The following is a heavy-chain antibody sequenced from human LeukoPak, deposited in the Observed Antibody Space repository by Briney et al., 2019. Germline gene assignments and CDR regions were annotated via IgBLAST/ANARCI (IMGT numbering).Heavy chain of an antibody. V-gene: IGHV3-53*01. J-gene: IGHJ4*02. CDR1: GFTFSSYA. Sequence: PGGSLRLSCAASGFTFSSYAMSWVRQAPGKGLEWVSVIYSGGSTYYADSVKGRFTISRDNSKNTLYLQMNSLRAEDTAVYYCARNGYSSSWPFDYWGQGTLVTVSS. CDR2: IYSGGST. CDR3: ARNGYSSSWPFDY. D-gene: IGHD6-13*01.